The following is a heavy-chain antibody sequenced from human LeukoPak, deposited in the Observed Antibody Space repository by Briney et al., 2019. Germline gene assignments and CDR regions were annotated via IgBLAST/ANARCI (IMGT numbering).Heavy chain of an antibody. V-gene: IGHV4-34*01. CDR1: GGSFSGYY. D-gene: IGHD5-18*01. Sequence: PSETLSLTCAVYGGSFSGYYWSWIRQPPGKGLEWIGEINHSGSTNYNPSLKSRVTISVDTSKNQFSLKLSSVTAADTAVYYCARGRGYSYGYYNWFDPWGQGTLVTVSS. J-gene: IGHJ5*02. CDR2: INHSGST. CDR3: ARGRGYSYGYYNWFDP.